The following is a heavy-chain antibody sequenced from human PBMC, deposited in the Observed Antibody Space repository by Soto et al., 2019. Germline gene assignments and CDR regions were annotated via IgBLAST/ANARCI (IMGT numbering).Heavy chain of an antibody. D-gene: IGHD1-1*01. V-gene: IGHV3-30*18. Sequence: QVHLVESGGGVVQPGTSLRLACGASGFAFYTNVMHWVRQSPGKGLEWVAFMSHDGKNEDYVDSVKGRFTISRDNSKNTLYLQMDSLRPEDTALYYCVKDKDRTWSFDHWGQGTLVTVSS. CDR1: GFAFYTNV. CDR3: VKDKDRTWSFDH. CDR2: MSHDGKNE. J-gene: IGHJ4*02.